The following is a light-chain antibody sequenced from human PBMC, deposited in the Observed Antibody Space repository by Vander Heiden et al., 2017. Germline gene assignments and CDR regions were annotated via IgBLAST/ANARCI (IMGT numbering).Light chain of an antibody. CDR2: GAS. J-gene: IGKJ1*01. CDR1: PSVSSSY. CDR3: QQDGSSPRT. V-gene: IGKV3-20*01. Sequence: EIVLTQSPGTMSSSPGERATLSCRASPSVSSSYLAWYQQKPGQAPRLLSYGASSRATGLPDSFSGSGSGTDFTLTISRLEPEDVAVYYCQQDGSSPRTFGQGTKVEIK.